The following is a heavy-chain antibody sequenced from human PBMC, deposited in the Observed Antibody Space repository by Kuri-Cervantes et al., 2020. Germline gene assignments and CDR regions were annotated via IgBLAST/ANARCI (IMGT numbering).Heavy chain of an antibody. CDR2: IYYSGST. CDR1: GGSFSGYY. J-gene: IGHJ4*02. D-gene: IGHD1-1*01. V-gene: IGHV4-34*01. CDR3: ARESELEGFDY. Sequence: SETLSLTCAVYGGSFSGYYWSWIRQPPGKGLEWIGSIYYSGSTYYNPSLKSRVTISVDTSKNQFSLKLSSVTAADTAVYYCARESELEGFDYWGQGTLVTVSS.